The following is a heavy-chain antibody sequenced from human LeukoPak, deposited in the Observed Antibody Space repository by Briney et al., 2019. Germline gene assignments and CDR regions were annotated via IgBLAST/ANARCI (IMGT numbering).Heavy chain of an antibody. CDR3: ARESSADCSGGSCYSFTGYYGMDV. CDR2: IYSGGST. CDR1: GFTVSSNY. V-gene: IGHV3-66*01. Sequence: PGGSLRLSCAASGFTVSSNYMSWVRQAPGKGLEWVAVIYSGGSTYYADSVKGRVTISRDNSKNTLYLQMNSLRAEDTAVYYCARESSADCSGGSCYSFTGYYGMDVWGQGTTVTVSS. J-gene: IGHJ6*02. D-gene: IGHD2-15*01.